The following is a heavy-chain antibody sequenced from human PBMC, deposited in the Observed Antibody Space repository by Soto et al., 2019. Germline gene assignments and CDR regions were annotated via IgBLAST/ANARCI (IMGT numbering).Heavy chain of an antibody. CDR3: ARDQGNTIFGVVSTSYYYYGMDV. CDR2: IIPIFGTA. J-gene: IGHJ6*02. V-gene: IGHV1-69*06. Sequence: REWLGGIIPIFGTANYAQKFQGRVTITADKSTSTAYMELSSLRSEDTAVYYCARDQGNTIFGVVSTSYYYYGMDVWGQGTTVTVAS. D-gene: IGHD3-3*01.